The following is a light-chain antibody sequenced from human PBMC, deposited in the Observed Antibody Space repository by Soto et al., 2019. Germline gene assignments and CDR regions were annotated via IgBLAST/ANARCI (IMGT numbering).Light chain of an antibody. J-gene: IGLJ2*01. Sequence: QSALTQPASVSGSPGQSITISCTGTSSDVGGYNYVSWYQQHPDKAPKLMIYDVSKRPSGVSTRFSGSKSGNTASLTISGLQDEDEADYYCSSYTRSSTVVFGGGTKLTVL. CDR2: DVS. CDR3: SSYTRSSTVV. CDR1: SSDVGGYNY. V-gene: IGLV2-14*01.